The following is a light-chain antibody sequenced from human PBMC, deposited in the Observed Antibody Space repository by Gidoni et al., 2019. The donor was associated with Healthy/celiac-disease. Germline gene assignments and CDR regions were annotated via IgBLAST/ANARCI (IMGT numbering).Light chain of an antibody. CDR2: DAS. V-gene: IGKV3-11*01. J-gene: IGKJ3*01. Sequence: EIVLTQSPATLSLSPGERATLSCRASQSVSSYLAWYQQKPGQAPRLLIYDASNRATGIPARFSGSGSGTDFTLTISSLEPEDFAVYCCQQRTNWPHITFGPGTKVDIK. CDR3: QQRTNWPHIT. CDR1: QSVSSY.